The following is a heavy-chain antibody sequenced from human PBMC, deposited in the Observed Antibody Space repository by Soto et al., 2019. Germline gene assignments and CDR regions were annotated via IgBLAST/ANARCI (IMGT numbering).Heavy chain of an antibody. J-gene: IGHJ6*02. Sequence: GGSLRLSCAASGFPFRDHYMSWIRQAPGKGLEWVAYISGTGSRKDHADSVKGRFTISRDNAKNSVYLQMNGLRVEDTAVYYCARVSNHVWGQGTTVTVSS. CDR3: ARVSNHV. CDR2: ISGTGSRK. CDR1: GFPFRDHY. V-gene: IGHV3-11*01.